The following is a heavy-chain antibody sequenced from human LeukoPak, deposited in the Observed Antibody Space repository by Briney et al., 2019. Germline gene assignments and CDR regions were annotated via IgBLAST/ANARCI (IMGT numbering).Heavy chain of an antibody. D-gene: IGHD3-22*01. J-gene: IGHJ3*02. CDR1: GFTFSSYS. V-gene: IGHV3-23*01. CDR3: AKGEYYYDSSGYLLGDAFDI. CDR2: ISGSGGST. Sequence: GGSLRLSCAASGFTFSSYSMNWVRQAPGKGLEWVSAISGSGGSTYYADSVKGRFTISRDNSKNTLYLQMNSLRAEDTAVYYCAKGEYYYDSSGYLLGDAFDIWGQGTMVTVSS.